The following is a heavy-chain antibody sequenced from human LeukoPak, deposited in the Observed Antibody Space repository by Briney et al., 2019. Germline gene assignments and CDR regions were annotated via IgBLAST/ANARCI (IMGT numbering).Heavy chain of an antibody. CDR2: IKSKTDGGTT. CDR1: GLTFSNSW. J-gene: IGHJ4*02. D-gene: IGHD7-27*01. V-gene: IGHV3-15*01. Sequence: PGGSLRLSCAASGLTFSNSWMSWVRQAPGKGLEWVGRIKSKTDGGTTDYAAPVKGRFTISRDDSKNTLYLQMSSLKTEDTAVYYCTTYRPTTWVDYWGQGTLVTVSS. CDR3: TTYRPTTWVDY.